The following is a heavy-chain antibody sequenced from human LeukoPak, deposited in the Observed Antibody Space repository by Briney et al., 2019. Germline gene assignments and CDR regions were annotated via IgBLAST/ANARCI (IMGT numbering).Heavy chain of an antibody. J-gene: IGHJ4*02. Sequence: ASVKVSCKASGYTFTGYYMHWVRQAPGQGLEWMGWINPNSGGTNYAQKFQGRVTMTRDASISTAYMELSRLRSDDTAVYYCASSVDTAMVTGYWGQGTLVTVSS. D-gene: IGHD5-18*01. CDR1: GYTFTGYY. V-gene: IGHV1-2*02. CDR3: ASSVDTAMVTGY. CDR2: INPNSGGT.